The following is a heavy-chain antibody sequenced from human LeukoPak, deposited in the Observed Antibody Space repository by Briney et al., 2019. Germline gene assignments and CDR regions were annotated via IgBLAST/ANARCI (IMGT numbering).Heavy chain of an antibody. CDR3: ARAPDYYDFWSGYGSDYYYGMDV. J-gene: IGHJ6*02. CDR2: INPSGGST. V-gene: IGHV1-46*01. CDR1: GYTFTSYY. Sequence: GASVKVSCKASGYTFTSYYMHWVRQAPGQGLEWMGIINPSGGSTSYAQKFQGRVTITRDTSASTAYMELSSLRSEDTAVYYCARAPDYYDFWSGYGSDYYYGMDVWGQGTTVTVSS. D-gene: IGHD3-3*01.